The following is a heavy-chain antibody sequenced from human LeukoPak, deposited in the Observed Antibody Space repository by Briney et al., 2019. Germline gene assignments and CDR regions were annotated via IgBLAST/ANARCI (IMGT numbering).Heavy chain of an antibody. CDR2: IDWDDDK. J-gene: IGHJ3*02. CDR1: GFSLSTSGMC. V-gene: IGHV2-70*11. Sequence: SGPALVKPTQTLTLTCTFSGFSLSTSGMCVSWIRQPPGKALEWLARIDWDDDKYYSTSLKTRLTISKDTSKNQVVLTMTNMDPVDTATYYCARVRDGYNSAETHDAFDIWGQGTMVTVSS. D-gene: IGHD5-24*01. CDR3: ARVRDGYNSAETHDAFDI.